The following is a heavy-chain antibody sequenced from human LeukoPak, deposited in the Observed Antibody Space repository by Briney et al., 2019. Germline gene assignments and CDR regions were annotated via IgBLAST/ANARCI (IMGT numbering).Heavy chain of an antibody. Sequence: AGGSLRLSCAASGFTFSSYWMSWVRQAPGKGLEWVTNINQDGSNKYYVDSVKGRFTISRDNAKNSLYLQMNSLRADDTAVYYCARVPVVVVPAGFDYWGQGTLVTVSS. CDR3: ARVPVVVVPAGFDY. J-gene: IGHJ4*02. CDR1: GFTFSSYW. CDR2: INQDGSNK. V-gene: IGHV3-7*04. D-gene: IGHD2-15*01.